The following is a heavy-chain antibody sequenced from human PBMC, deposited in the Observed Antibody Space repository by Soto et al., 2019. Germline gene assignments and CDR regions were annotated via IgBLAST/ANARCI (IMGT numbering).Heavy chain of an antibody. CDR2: MNPRSGDA. Sequence: QVHLEQSGAEVRKPGASVKVSCKTSGYSFTTFDISWVRQATGQGLEWMGWMNPRSGDADYAQKFQGRVTMTRETSITTAYMELXXLRSDDTAXXXXXXRGDGIDYWGQGTLVTVSS. CDR3: XXRGDGIDY. V-gene: IGHV1-8*01. D-gene: IGHD2-15*01. CDR1: GYSFTTFD. J-gene: IGHJ4*02.